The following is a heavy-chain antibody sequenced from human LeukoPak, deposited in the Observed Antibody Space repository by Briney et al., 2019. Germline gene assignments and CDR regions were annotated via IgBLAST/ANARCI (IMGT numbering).Heavy chain of an antibody. CDR1: GFTFSSYS. V-gene: IGHV3-48*01. CDR2: ISSSSSTI. CDR3: ARDPRYCSGGSCYPLPDY. J-gene: IGHJ4*02. Sequence: GGSLRLSCAASGFTFSSYSMNWVRQAPGKGLEWVSYISSSSSTIHYADSVKGRFTISRDNAKNSLYLQMNSLRAEDTAVYYCARDPRYCSGGSCYPLPDYWGQGTLVTVSS. D-gene: IGHD2-15*01.